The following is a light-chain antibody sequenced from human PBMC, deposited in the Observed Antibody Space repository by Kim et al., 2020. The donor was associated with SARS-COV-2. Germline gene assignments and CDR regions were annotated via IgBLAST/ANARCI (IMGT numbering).Light chain of an antibody. CDR3: QQYNNWVT. CDR1: RSVSSN. V-gene: IGKV3-15*01. CDR2: GAS. Sequence: LCVSPGERATLSCRASRSVSSNLAWYQQKPGQAPRLLIYGASTRAAGVPARFSGSGSGTEFTLTSSSLQSEDFALYYCQQYNNWVTFGGGTKLEI. J-gene: IGKJ4*01.